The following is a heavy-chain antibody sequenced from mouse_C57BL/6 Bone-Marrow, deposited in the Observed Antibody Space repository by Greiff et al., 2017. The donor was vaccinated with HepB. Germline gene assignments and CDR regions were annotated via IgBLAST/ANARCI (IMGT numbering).Heavy chain of an antibody. CDR1: GYTSTSYW. D-gene: IGHD2-1*01. CDR2: IDPNRGGT. Sequence: QVQLQQPGAELVKPGASVKLSCKASGYTSTSYWMHWVKQRPGRGLEWIGRIDPNRGGTKYNEKFKSKATLTVDKPSSTAYMQLSSLTSEDSAVYDCARERGNYDRNWDFDGWGTGTTVTVAS. CDR3: ARERGNYDRNWDFDG. J-gene: IGHJ1*03. V-gene: IGHV1-72*01.